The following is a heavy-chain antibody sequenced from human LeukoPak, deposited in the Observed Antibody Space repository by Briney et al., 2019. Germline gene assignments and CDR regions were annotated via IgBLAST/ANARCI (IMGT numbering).Heavy chain of an antibody. J-gene: IGHJ6*02. Sequence: PSETLSLTCTVSGGSISSYDWSWIRQPPGKGLEWIGYIYYSGSTNYNPSLKSRVTISVDTSKNQFSLKLSSVTAADTAVYYCARVRVDIVATGHYYYYGMDVWGQGTTVTVSS. CDR2: IYYSGST. CDR3: ARVRVDIVATGHYYYYGMDV. D-gene: IGHD5-12*01. V-gene: IGHV4-59*01. CDR1: GGSISSYD.